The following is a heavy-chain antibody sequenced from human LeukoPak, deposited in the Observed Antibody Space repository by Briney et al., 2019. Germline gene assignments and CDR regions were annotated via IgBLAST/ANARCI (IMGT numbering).Heavy chain of an antibody. CDR1: GYAFTGYY. D-gene: IGHD6-19*01. V-gene: IGHV1-2*06. CDR2: INPNSGGT. Sequence: ASVKVSCKASGYAFTGYYMHWVRQAPGQGLEWMGRINPNSGGTNYAQKFQCRVTMTRDTSISTAYMELSRLRSDDTAVYYCARVGPPGIAVADTNWGQGTLVTVSS. J-gene: IGHJ4*02. CDR3: ARVGPPGIAVADTN.